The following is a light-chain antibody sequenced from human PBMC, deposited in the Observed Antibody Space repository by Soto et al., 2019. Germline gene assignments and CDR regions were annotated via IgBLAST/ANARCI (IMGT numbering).Light chain of an antibody. CDR2: GAS. J-gene: IGKJ2*01. V-gene: IGKV3-15*01. CDR1: QSVSSN. Sequence: EIVMTQSPATLSVSPGERATLSCRASQSVSSNLAWYQQRPGQAPRLLIYGASTSATGVPARSSGSGSGTEFTLTSSSLQSEYFAVYYCQQYNNWPPYTFGQGTKLEIK. CDR3: QQYNNWPPYT.